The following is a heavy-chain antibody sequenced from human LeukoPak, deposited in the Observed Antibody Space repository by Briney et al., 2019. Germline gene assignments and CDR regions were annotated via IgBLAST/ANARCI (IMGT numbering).Heavy chain of an antibody. CDR3: ATGDQYFDY. D-gene: IGHD7-27*01. CDR2: TYYRSKWYN. V-gene: IGHV6-1*01. J-gene: IGHJ4*02. Sequence: SQTLSLTCAISGDSVSSNSAAWNWLRQSPSRGLEWLGRTYYRSKWYNNYAVSVKRRITINPDTSKNQFSLQLNSVTPEDTAVYYCATGDQYFDYWGQGTLVTVSS. CDR1: GDSVSSNSAA.